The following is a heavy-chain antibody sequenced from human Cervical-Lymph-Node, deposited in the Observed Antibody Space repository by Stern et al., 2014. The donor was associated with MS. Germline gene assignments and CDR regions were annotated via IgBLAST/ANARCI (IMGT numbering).Heavy chain of an antibody. V-gene: IGHV3-30*18. Sequence: VQLVESGGGVVQPGRSLRLSCAASGFTFSSYGMHWVRQAPGKGLEWVAVISYDGSNKYYADSVKVRFTISRDNSKNTLYLQMNSLRAEDTAVYYCAKKGGGVVVPAAVDYWGQGTLVTVSS. CDR3: AKKGGGVVVPAAVDY. D-gene: IGHD2-2*01. CDR1: GFTFSSYG. J-gene: IGHJ4*02. CDR2: ISYDGSNK.